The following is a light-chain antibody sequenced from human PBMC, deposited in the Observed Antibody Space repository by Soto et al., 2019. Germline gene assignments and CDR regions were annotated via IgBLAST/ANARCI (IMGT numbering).Light chain of an antibody. V-gene: IGLV4-69*01. CDR2: LNSDGSH. Sequence: QLVLTQSPSASASLGASVKLTCTLSSGHSSYAIAWHQQQPEKGPRYLMKLNSDGSHSNGDGIPDRFSGSSSGAERYLTISSLQSEDEADYYCQTWGTGIDVVFGGGTKLTVL. CDR3: QTWGTGIDVV. CDR1: SGHSSYA. J-gene: IGLJ2*01.